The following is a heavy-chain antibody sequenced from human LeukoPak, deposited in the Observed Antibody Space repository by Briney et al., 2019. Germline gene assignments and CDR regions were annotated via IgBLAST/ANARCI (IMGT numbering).Heavy chain of an antibody. CDR2: IYSGGST. D-gene: IGHD4-17*01. J-gene: IGHJ4*02. V-gene: IGHV3-53*01. CDR1: GYTVSSNY. CDR3: ASGGFRGVTTFGY. Sequence: GGSLRLSCAASGYTVSSNYMSWVRQAPGKGLKWVSVIYSGGSTYYADSVKGRFTISRDNAKNSLYLQMDSLRAEDTAVYYCASGGFRGVTTFGYWGQGTLVTVSS.